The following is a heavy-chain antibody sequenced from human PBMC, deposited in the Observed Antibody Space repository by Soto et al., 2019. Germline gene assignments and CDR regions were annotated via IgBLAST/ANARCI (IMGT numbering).Heavy chain of an antibody. V-gene: IGHV3-33*01. J-gene: IGHJ4*02. D-gene: IGHD4-17*01. Sequence: SLRLSCAAPGFTFSSYGMHWVRQAPGKGLEWVAVIWYDGSNKYYADSVKGRFTISRDNSKNTLYLQMNSLRAEDTAVYYCARETTVTTTFDYWGQGTLVTVSS. CDR1: GFTFSSYG. CDR3: ARETTVTTTFDY. CDR2: IWYDGSNK.